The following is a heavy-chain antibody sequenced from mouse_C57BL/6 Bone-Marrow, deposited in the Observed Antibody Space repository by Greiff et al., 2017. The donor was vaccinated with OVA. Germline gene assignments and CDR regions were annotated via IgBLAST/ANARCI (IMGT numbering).Heavy chain of an antibody. J-gene: IGHJ3*01. CDR2: IWSGGST. Sequence: VQLQQSGPGLVQPSQSLSITCTASGFSLTSYGVHWVRQSPGQGLEWLGVIWSGGSTDYNAAFISRLSISKDNSKSQVFFKMNSLQADDTAVYYCASLLPSFAYWGQGTLVTVSA. D-gene: IGHD2-1*01. CDR3: ASLLPSFAY. CDR1: GFSLTSYG. V-gene: IGHV2-2*01.